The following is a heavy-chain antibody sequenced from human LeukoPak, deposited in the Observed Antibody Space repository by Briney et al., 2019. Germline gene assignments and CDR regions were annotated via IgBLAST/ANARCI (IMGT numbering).Heavy chain of an antibody. Sequence: PSETLSLTCAVSGDAITSQKYCWGWFRQPPGKGLEWIGTVSHRANTFYNPSLRSRVTLSVDTSRNEFSLTLTSVTAADSAVYYSARTVLYFDWLFDSWGQGTLVTVSS. CDR3: ARTVLYFDWLFDS. CDR1: GDAITSQKYC. CDR2: VSHRANT. V-gene: IGHV4-39*07. D-gene: IGHD3-9*01. J-gene: IGHJ4*02.